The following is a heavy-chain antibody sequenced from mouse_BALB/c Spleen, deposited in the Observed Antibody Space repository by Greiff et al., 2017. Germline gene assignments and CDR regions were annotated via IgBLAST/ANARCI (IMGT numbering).Heavy chain of an antibody. CDR3: ARDRNYGSGGYFDY. J-gene: IGHJ2*01. CDR1: GFTFSDYG. D-gene: IGHD1-1*01. CDR2: ISNLAYSI. V-gene: IGHV5-15*02. Sequence: EVKLQESGGGLVQPGGSRKLSCAASGFTFSDYGMAWVRQAPGKGPEWVAFISNLAYSIYYADTVTGRFTISRETAKNTLYLEMSSLRSEDTAMYYCARDRNYGSGGYFDYWGQGTTLTVSS.